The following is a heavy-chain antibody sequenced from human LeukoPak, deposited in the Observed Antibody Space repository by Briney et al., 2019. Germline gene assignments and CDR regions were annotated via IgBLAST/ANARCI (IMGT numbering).Heavy chain of an antibody. J-gene: IGHJ4*02. D-gene: IGHD6-19*01. Sequence: SVKVSCKASGGTFSSYAISWVRQAPGQGLEWMGGIIPIFGTANYAQKFQGRVTITADESTSTAYMELSSLRSEDTAVYYCAKEATGYSSGLFDYWGQGTLVTVSS. CDR2: IIPIFGTA. CDR3: AKEATGYSSGLFDY. V-gene: IGHV1-69*01. CDR1: GGTFSSYA.